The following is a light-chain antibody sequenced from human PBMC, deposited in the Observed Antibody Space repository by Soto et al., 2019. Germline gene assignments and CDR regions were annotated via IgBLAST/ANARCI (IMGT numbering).Light chain of an antibody. CDR3: QQSFSMPRT. Sequence: DIQMTQSPSSLSASVGDSVTITCRASQNIIFYLNWYQQKPGKAPKVLIYAASSLASGVPSRFSGSGSGTDFTLSISSLQPEDFATYFCQQSFSMPRTFGQGTKVDIK. J-gene: IGKJ1*01. CDR2: AAS. V-gene: IGKV1-39*01. CDR1: QNIIFY.